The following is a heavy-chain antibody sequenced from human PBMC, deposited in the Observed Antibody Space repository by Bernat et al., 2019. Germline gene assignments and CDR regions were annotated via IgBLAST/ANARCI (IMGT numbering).Heavy chain of an antibody. CDR1: GGSISRSSYY. D-gene: IGHD3-22*01. V-gene: IGHV4-39*01. Sequence: QLQLQESGPGLVKPSETLSLTCIVSGGSISRSSYYWGWIRQPPGKGLEWIGRIYYMGNTYYNRSRKSRVTIPVDTSKNQFSLRLTSVTAPDTAVYYCASRSSDYDSSGTPIGFAPWGQGTLVTVPS. CDR2: IYYMGNT. J-gene: IGHJ5*02. CDR3: ASRSSDYDSSGTPIGFAP.